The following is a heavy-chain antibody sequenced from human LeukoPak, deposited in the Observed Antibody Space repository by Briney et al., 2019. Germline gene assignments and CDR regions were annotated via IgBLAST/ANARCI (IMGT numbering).Heavy chain of an antibody. V-gene: IGHV1-8*01. D-gene: IGHD2-2*01. CDR3: ARGPWGYCSSTSCYATGGYDMDV. CDR1: GYTFTSYD. Sequence: ASVKASCKASGYTFTSYDINWVRQATGQGLEWMGWMDPNSGNTGYAQKFQGRVTMTRNTSTSTAYMELSSLRSEDTAVYYCARGPWGYCSSTSCYATGGYDMDVWGQGTTVTVSS. J-gene: IGHJ6*02. CDR2: MDPNSGNT.